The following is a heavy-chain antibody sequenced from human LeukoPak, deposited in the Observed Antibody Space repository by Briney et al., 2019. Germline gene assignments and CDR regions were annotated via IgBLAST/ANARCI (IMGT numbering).Heavy chain of an antibody. J-gene: IGHJ4*02. V-gene: IGHV3-74*01. CDR3: ARGSARIAEDYFDY. CDR2: INSDGSWT. D-gene: IGHD6-13*01. Sequence: GGSLRLSCAASGNYWMHWVRQAPGKGLVWVSHINSDGSWTSYADSVKGRFTISKDNAKNTVYLQMNSLGAEDTAVYYCARGSARIAEDYFDYWGQGNLVTVSS. CDR1: GNYW.